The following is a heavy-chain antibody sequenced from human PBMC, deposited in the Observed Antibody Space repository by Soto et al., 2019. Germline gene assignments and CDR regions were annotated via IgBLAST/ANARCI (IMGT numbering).Heavy chain of an antibody. D-gene: IGHD5-18*01. CDR2: IYSGGST. J-gene: IGHJ6*03. Sequence: GGSLRLSCAASGFTVSSNYMSWVRQAPGKGLEWVSVIYSGGSTYYADSVKGRFTISRDNSKNTLYLQMNSLRAEDTAVYYCARGKYSYDYYYYYMDVWGKGTTVTVSS. CDR1: GFTVSSNY. CDR3: ARGKYSYDYYYYYMDV. V-gene: IGHV3-66*01.